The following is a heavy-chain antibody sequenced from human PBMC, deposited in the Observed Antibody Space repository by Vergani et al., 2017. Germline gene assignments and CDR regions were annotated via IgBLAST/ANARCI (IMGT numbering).Heavy chain of an antibody. CDR1: GFTLGDYA. CDR2: IWSKPYGGTT. D-gene: IGHD6-13*01. J-gene: IGHJ4*02. CDR3: ARGGSDSSWYWVY. V-gene: IGHV3-49*04. Sequence: EVHLVESGGGLVQPGRSLRLSCSGSGFTLGDYAMTWVRQAPGKGLEWVAFIWSKPYGGTTEYAASVKGRFTISRDDSKSIAYLQMSSLKAEDTAVYYCARGGSDSSWYWVYWGQGTLVTVSS.